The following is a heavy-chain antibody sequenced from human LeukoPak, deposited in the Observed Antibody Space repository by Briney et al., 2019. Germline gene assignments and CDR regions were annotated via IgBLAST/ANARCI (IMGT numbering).Heavy chain of an antibody. CDR1: GFTFSSYA. V-gene: IGHV3-30*04. Sequence: GGSLRLSCAASGFTFSSYAMHWVRQAPGKGLEWVAVISYDGSNKYYADSVKGRFTISRDNSKNTLYLQMNSLRAEDTAVYYCARDFTRNYQLLLNYWGQGTLVTVSS. CDR2: ISYDGSNK. CDR3: ARDFTRNYQLLLNY. J-gene: IGHJ4*02. D-gene: IGHD2-2*01.